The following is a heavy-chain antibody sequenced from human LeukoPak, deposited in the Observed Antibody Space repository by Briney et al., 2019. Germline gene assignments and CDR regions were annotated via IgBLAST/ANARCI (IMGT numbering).Heavy chain of an antibody. CDR2: IGGSGGST. J-gene: IGHJ4*02. V-gene: IGHV3-23*01. D-gene: IGHD2-15*01. Sequence: GGSLRLSCAASGFTFSSYAMSWVRQAPGKGLEWVSAIGGSGGSTYYADSVKGRFTISRDNSKNTLYLQMSSLRAEDTAVYYCAKRFVSNRNCGGGSCYSNLDYWGQGTLVTVSS. CDR1: GFTFSSYA. CDR3: AKRFVSNRNCGGGSCYSNLDY.